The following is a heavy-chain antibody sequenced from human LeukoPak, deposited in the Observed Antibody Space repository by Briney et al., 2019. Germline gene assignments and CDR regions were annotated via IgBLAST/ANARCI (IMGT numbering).Heavy chain of an antibody. Sequence: QPGGSLRLSCAASDITVSHNYISWVRQAPGKGLEWVSVIFSIGDTYYADSVRDRFTISRDNSRNTVFLQMDSLRAEDTALYYCARGAIAVSSIATAPADRNAFDIWGRGTMVTVSS. V-gene: IGHV3-66*01. J-gene: IGHJ3*02. D-gene: IGHD2-21*01. CDR1: DITVSHNY. CDR2: IFSIGDT. CDR3: ARGAIAVSSIATAPADRNAFDI.